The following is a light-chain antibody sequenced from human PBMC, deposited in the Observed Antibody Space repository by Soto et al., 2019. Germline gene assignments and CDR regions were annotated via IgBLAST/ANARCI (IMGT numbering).Light chain of an antibody. CDR3: SSYTSSSRDV. Sequence: QSALTQPASVSGSPGQSITISCTGTSSDVGGYNYVSWYQQHPGKAPKLMIYEVINRPSGVSNRFSGSKSGNTASLTISGLQAEDEADYYCSSYTSSSRDVFGTGTKLTVL. CDR1: SSDVGGYNY. V-gene: IGLV2-14*01. CDR2: EVI. J-gene: IGLJ1*01.